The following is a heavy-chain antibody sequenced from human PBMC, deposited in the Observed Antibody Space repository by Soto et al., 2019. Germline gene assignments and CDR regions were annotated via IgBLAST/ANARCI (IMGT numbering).Heavy chain of an antibody. V-gene: IGHV3-15*01. CDR2: IKSKADGGTI. CDR3: TAAYSYSSSLDFDY. J-gene: IGHJ4*02. Sequence: EVQLVESGGGLVKPGGSLRLSCAASGFTFSKAWMTWVRQATGKGLEWVGRIKSKADGGTIDSAAPVKGRFTISRDDSKTTLYPQMNRLKTEDTALYSCTAAYSYSSSLDFDYWCQGALVSGSS. D-gene: IGHD6-19*01. CDR1: GFTFSKAW.